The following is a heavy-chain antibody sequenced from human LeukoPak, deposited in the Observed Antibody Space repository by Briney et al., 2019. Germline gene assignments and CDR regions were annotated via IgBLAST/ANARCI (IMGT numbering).Heavy chain of an antibody. D-gene: IGHD3-3*01. Sequence: ASVKVSCKASGYTFTSYDINWVRQATGQGLEWMGWMNPNSGGTNYAQKFQGRVTMTRDTSISTAYMELSRLRSDDTAVYYCARDGFLDLYYFNYWGQGTLVTVSS. J-gene: IGHJ4*02. CDR1: GYTFTSYD. CDR2: MNPNSGGT. CDR3: ARDGFLDLYYFNY. V-gene: IGHV1-2*02.